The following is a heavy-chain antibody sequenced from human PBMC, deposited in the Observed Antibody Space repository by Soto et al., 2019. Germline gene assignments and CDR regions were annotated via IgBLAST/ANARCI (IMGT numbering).Heavy chain of an antibody. CDR1: GGTFSSYA. J-gene: IGHJ4*02. V-gene: IGHV1-69*13. Sequence: ASVKVSCKASGGTFSSYAISWVRQAPGQGLEWMGGIIPIFGTANYAQKFQGRVTITADESTSTAYMELSSLRSEDTAVYYCARAVKLMGGYDGNFDYWGQGTLVTVSS. CDR3: ARAVKLMGGYDGNFDY. D-gene: IGHD5-12*01. CDR2: IIPIFGTA.